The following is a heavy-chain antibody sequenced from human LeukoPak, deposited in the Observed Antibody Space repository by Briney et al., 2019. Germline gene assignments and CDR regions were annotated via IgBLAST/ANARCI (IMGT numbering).Heavy chain of an antibody. CDR1: GFTFSSYS. D-gene: IGHD4-23*01. CDR3: ARRDGDNDRGFDY. V-gene: IGHV3-21*01. J-gene: IGHJ4*02. Sequence: PGGSLRLSCAASGFTFSSYSMNWVRQAPGKGLEWVSSISGSSSHTYYADSVMGRFTISRDNAKNSLYLQMNSLRAEDTAVYYCARRDGDNDRGFDYWGQGTLVTVSS. CDR2: ISGSSSHT.